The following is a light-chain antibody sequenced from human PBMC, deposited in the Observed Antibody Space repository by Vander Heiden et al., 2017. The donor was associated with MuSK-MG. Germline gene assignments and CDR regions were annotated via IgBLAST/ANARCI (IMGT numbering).Light chain of an antibody. J-gene: IGLJ2*01. Sequence: SYELTQPLSVSVALGQTARITCGGNNMGSKNVNWYQQKPGKAPGLGIYRDSNRPSGIPERFYGSNSGNTATLNISRAQAGEEAYDYCQVWDSRTVVFGGGTKMTVL. CDR2: RDS. CDR1: NMGSKN. CDR3: QVWDSRTVV. V-gene: IGLV3-9*01.